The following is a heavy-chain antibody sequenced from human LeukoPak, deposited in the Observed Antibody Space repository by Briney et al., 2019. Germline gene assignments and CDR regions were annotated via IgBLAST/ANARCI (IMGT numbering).Heavy chain of an antibody. CDR1: AYTLTELS. CDR3: ATPAGLHEYFQH. D-gene: IGHD5-24*01. V-gene: IGHV1-24*01. Sequence: ASVKVSCKFSAYTLTELSMHWVRQAPGKGLERKGGFDPEDGETIYAQKFQGRVTMTEDTSTDKAYMELSSLRSEDTAVYYCATPAGLHEYFQHWGQGTVVTVSS. CDR2: FDPEDGET. J-gene: IGHJ1*01.